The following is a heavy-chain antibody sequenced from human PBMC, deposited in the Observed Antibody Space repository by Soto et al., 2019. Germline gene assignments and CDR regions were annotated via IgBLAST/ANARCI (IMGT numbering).Heavy chain of an antibody. CDR2: INAGNGNT. CDR1: GFVSTNHN. CDR3: ASDYGSNWRL. J-gene: IGHJ4*02. D-gene: IGHD6-19*01. V-gene: IGHV1-3*01. Sequence: QAHLVQSGTEVKMPGDSVQVSCKASGFVSTNHNFHWVRQAPGQSLEWMGRINAGNGNTQYSQNFQGRVTFTSDPSASTAFMDLTNLRFEHRAMHYCASDYGSNWRLWGQGTLVSVSS.